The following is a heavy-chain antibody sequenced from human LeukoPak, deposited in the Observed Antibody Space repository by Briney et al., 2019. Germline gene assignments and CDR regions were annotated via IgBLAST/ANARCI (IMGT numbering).Heavy chain of an antibody. V-gene: IGHV2-70*11. CDR3: ARTGVYLAAAGVNMDV. CDR1: GFSLSTSGMC. Sequence: SGPALVKPTQTLTLTCTFSGFSLSTSGMCVSWIRQPPGKALEWLARIDWDDDKYYSTSLKTRLTISKDTSKNQVVLTMTNMDPVDTATYYCARTGVYLAAAGVNMDVWGKGTTVTVSS. CDR2: IDWDDDK. D-gene: IGHD6-13*01. J-gene: IGHJ6*03.